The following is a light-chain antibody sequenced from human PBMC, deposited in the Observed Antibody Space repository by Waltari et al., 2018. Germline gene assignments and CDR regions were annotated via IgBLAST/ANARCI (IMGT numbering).Light chain of an antibody. CDR1: SDSVSFTSY. Sequence: QTVVTQEPSLSVSPGGTVTLTCALSSDSVSFTSYATWYQQTPGQPPRTLMYKANSRSSGVPDRFSGSILGNKAALTITGAQAEDESDYYCALYMGSGIWVFGGGTKLTVL. V-gene: IGLV8-61*01. CDR3: ALYMGSGIWV. J-gene: IGLJ3*02. CDR2: KAN.